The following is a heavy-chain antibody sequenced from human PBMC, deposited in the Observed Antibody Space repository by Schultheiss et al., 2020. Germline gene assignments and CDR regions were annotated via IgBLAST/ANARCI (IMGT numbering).Heavy chain of an antibody. V-gene: IGHV4-61*01. CDR3: ARDRVVYGDYPKNYYYYGMDV. Sequence: SQTLSLTCTVSGDSVTSGTYYWSWIRQPPGKGLEWIGYIFYSGSTNYNPSLKSRVTISVDTSKNQFSLKLSSVTAADTAVYYCARDRVVYGDYPKNYYYYGMDVWGQGTTVTVSS. D-gene: IGHD4-17*01. J-gene: IGHJ6*02. CDR1: GDSVTSGTYY. CDR2: IFYSGST.